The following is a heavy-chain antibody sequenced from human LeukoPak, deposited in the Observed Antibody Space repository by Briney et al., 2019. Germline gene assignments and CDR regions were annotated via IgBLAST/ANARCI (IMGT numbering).Heavy chain of an antibody. CDR2: IYRAGST. Sequence: GGSLRLSCAASGFTVSGDYMSWVRQAPGKGLEWVSIIYRAGSTHYADSVKGRFIISRDNSKNTLELQTNRLRADDTAAYYCARMGLWFGELLGRRDYWGQGTQVTVSS. V-gene: IGHV3-66*01. CDR1: GFTVSGDY. J-gene: IGHJ4*02. CDR3: ARMGLWFGELLGRRDY. D-gene: IGHD3-10*01.